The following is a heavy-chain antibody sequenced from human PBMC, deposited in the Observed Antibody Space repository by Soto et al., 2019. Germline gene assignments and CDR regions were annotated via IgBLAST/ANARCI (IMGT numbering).Heavy chain of an antibody. J-gene: IGHJ4*01. CDR1: GFTLRSYC. D-gene: IGHD3-10*01. Sequence: GSLRLSCAASGFTLRSYCMSWVRQAPGKGLEWLATIETDASEKKYVDSVKGRFTVSRDNAKNSLYLQMDSLRAEDTAVYYCARHSPYGSASSVNHYLDCSGRGTLVTVSS. V-gene: IGHV3-7*05. CDR3: ARHSPYGSASSVNHYLDC. CDR2: IETDASEK.